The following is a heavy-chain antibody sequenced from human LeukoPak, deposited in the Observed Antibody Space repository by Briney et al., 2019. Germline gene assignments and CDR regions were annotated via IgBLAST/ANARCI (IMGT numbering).Heavy chain of an antibody. Sequence: GGSLRLSCAASGFTFSSSGMHWVRQAPGKGLEWVAVISYDGSNKFYADSVKGRFTISRDNSKNTLYLQMNSLRTQDTAVYYCAQPRGGFDFTFDYWGQGTLVTVSS. CDR2: ISYDGSNK. J-gene: IGHJ4*02. V-gene: IGHV3-30*18. CDR3: AQPRGGFDFTFDY. CDR1: GFTFSSSG. D-gene: IGHD3-16*01.